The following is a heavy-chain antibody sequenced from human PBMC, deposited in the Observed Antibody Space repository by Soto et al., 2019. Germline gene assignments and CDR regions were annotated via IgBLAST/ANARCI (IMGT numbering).Heavy chain of an antibody. D-gene: IGHD6-19*01. CDR3: ARVSQWLVDAYFDY. J-gene: IGHJ4*02. V-gene: IGHV1-3*01. CDR1: GYTFTSYA. Sequence: QVQLVQSGAEVKKPGASVKVSCTASGYTFTSYAMHWVRQAPGQRLEWMGWINAGNGNTKYSQKFQGRVTITRDTSASTAYMELSSLRSEDTAVYYCARVSQWLVDAYFDYWGQGTLVTVSS. CDR2: INAGNGNT.